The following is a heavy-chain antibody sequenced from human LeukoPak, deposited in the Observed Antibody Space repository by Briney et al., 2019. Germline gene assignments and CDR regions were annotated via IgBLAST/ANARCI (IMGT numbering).Heavy chain of an antibody. D-gene: IGHD3-16*02. CDR2: IYYSGST. Sequence: SETLSLTGTVSGGSISSGDYYWSWIRQPPGKGLEWIGYIYYSGSTYYNPSLKSRVTISVDTSKNQFSLKLSSVTAADTAVYYRARLTYYDYVWGSYRSDAFDIWSQGTMVTVSS. J-gene: IGHJ3*02. CDR1: GGSISSGDYY. CDR3: ARLTYYDYVWGSYRSDAFDI. V-gene: IGHV4-30-4*08.